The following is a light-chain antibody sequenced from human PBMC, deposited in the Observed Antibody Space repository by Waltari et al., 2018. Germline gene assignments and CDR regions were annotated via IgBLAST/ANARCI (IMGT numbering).Light chain of an antibody. Sequence: QSGLTQSPSVSGPPGPRVPLSCSGSNSNLRSNNVNWYQQFPGTAPKLLIYRNSERPSGVPDRFSGSKSGTSASLAISGLQSEDEAEYYCSAWDDSVHVFGTGTRVTVL. CDR3: SAWDDSVHV. CDR2: RNS. V-gene: IGLV1-44*01. CDR1: NSNLRSNN. J-gene: IGLJ1*01.